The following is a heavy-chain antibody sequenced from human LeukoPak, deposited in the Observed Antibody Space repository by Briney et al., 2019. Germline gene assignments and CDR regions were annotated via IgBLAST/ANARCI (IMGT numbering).Heavy chain of an antibody. D-gene: IGHD6-13*01. CDR3: ARTYSSSWPYYYYYMDV. CDR1: GYTFTSYG. V-gene: IGHV1-8*02. Sequence: ASVKVSCKASGYTFTSYGISWVRQAPGQGLEWMGWMNPNSGNTGYAQKFQGRVTMTRNTSISTAYMELSSLRSEDTAVYYCARTYSSSWPYYYYYMDVWGKGTTVTISS. CDR2: MNPNSGNT. J-gene: IGHJ6*03.